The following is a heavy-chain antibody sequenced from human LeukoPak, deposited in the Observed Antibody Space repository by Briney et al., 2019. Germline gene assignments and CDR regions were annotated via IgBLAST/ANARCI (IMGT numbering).Heavy chain of an antibody. CDR1: GASISSYY. D-gene: IGHD3-22*01. V-gene: IGHV4-4*09. J-gene: IGHJ4*02. CDR3: ARLRHYYDSTGYPLYFFDY. CDR2: IYSSGNT. Sequence: PSDTLSLTCTVSGASISSYYWSWIRQPPGKGLEWIGYIYSSGNTDYNPSLKSRVTISVDTSKSQFSLKLSSVTAADTAVYYCARLRHYYDSTGYPLYFFDYWGQGTLVTVSS.